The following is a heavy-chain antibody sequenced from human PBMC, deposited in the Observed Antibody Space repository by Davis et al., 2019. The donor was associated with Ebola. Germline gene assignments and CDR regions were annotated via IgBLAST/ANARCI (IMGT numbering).Heavy chain of an antibody. J-gene: IGHJ6*04. D-gene: IGHD2-2*01. CDR1: AGSISDYF. CDR3: ARGSRGVPAALHFLDV. CDR2: MYSSGTT. Sequence: PSETLSLTCTVSAGSISDYFWTWIRQPPGKGLEWIGYMYSSGTTSFNPSLKSQVTISLHTSKNQFSLRLSSVTAADTAVYYCARGSRGVPAALHFLDVWGRGTTVTVSS. V-gene: IGHV4-59*01.